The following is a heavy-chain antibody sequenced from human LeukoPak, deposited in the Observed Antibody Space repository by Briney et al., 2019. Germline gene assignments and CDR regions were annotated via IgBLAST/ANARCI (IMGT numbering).Heavy chain of an antibody. CDR1: GYTFTGYY. CDR3: ARQYCSGGSCYVSWFDP. J-gene: IGHJ5*02. CDR2: IHPNSGGT. V-gene: IGHV1-2*02. Sequence: ASVKVSCTASGYTFTGYYMHWVRQAPGQGVEGVGWIHPNSGGTNYAQKLQCRDTTTRDTSISTDYMELSRLRSDDTAVYYCARQYCSGGSCYVSWFDPWGQGTLVTVSS. D-gene: IGHD2-15*01.